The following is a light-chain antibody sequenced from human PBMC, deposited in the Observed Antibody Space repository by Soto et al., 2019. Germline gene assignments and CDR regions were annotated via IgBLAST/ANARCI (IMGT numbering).Light chain of an antibody. CDR2: ETS. CDR1: QNVRSY. J-gene: IGKJ1*01. CDR3: QQTFSIPRT. Sequence: DMQMTQSPSSLSASVGDRVTIACRASQNVRSYLNWYQQKPGKAPDLLIYETSTLQSGVPSRFSGTGYGTDFTLTISSLQPEDFATYYCQQTFSIPRTFGHGTKVEI. V-gene: IGKV1-39*01.